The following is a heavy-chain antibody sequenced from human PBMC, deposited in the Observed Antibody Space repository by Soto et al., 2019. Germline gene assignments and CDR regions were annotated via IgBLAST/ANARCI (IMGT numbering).Heavy chain of an antibody. CDR3: ATGTVGYDSSGYYYFDY. CDR1: GGSISSYY. Sequence: SETLSLTCTVSGGSISSYYWSWIRQPPGKGLERIGYIYYSGSTNYNPSLKSRVTKSVDTSKNQFSLKLSSVTAADTAVYYCATGTVGYDSSGYYYFDYWGQGTLVTVS. CDR2: IYYSGST. D-gene: IGHD3-22*01. J-gene: IGHJ4*02. V-gene: IGHV4-59*01.